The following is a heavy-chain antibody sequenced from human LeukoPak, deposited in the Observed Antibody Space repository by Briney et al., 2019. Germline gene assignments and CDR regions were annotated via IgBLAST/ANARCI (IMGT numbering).Heavy chain of an antibody. Sequence: SETLSLTCTVSGGSISSYYWSWIRQPAGKGLEWIGRIYTGGSTNYNPSLKSRVTMSVDTSKNQFSLKLSSVTAADTAVYYCAREVGSWPYYYYYMDVWGKGTTVTISS. D-gene: IGHD6-13*01. V-gene: IGHV4-4*07. J-gene: IGHJ6*03. CDR1: GGSISSYY. CDR3: AREVGSWPYYYYYMDV. CDR2: IYTGGST.